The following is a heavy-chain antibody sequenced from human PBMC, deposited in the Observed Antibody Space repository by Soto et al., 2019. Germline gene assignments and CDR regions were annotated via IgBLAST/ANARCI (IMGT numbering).Heavy chain of an antibody. J-gene: IGHJ3*02. D-gene: IGHD3-22*01. V-gene: IGHV4-59*12. CDR3: AREGDYYDSSGYQHYGVFDI. Sequence: SETLSLTCTVSGGSISSYYWSWIRQPPGKGLEWIGYIYYSGSTNYNPSLKSRVTISVDTSKNQFSLKLSSVTAADTAVYYCAREGDYYDSSGYQHYGVFDIWGQGTMVTVSS. CDR1: GGSISSYY. CDR2: IYYSGST.